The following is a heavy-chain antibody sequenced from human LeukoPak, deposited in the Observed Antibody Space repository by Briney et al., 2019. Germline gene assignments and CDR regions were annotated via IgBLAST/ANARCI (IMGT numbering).Heavy chain of an antibody. CDR2: IKHDGSLR. D-gene: IGHD3/OR15-3a*01. V-gene: IGHV3-7*01. Sequence: GGSLRLSCAASGITFNSHWMTWVRQAPGRGLEWVANIKHDGSLRNYVDSVKGRFTISRDNAKNSLYLQMNSLRAEDTAVYYCARDQDYHISDSWYDAFGVWGRGTMVTVSP. CDR3: ARDQDYHISDSWYDAFGV. CDR1: GITFNSHW. J-gene: IGHJ3*01.